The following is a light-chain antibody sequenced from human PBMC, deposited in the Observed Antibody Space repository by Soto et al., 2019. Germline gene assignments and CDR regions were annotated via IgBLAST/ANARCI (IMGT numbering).Light chain of an antibody. Sequence: LTQPASVSGSPEQSITISCTGTSSDVGAYNLVSWYQQHPGKAPRLIIYEDSKRPSGISPRFSGSKSDNTASLTISGLRAEDEAHYHCCSYAGSRTFVFGGGTKVTVL. CDR1: SSDVGAYNL. CDR2: EDS. CDR3: CSYAGSRTFV. V-gene: IGLV2-23*01. J-gene: IGLJ3*02.